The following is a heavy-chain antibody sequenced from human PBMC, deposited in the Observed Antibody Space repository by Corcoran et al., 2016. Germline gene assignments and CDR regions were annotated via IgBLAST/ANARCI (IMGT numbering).Heavy chain of an antibody. J-gene: IGHJ4*02. Sequence: QVTLKESGPVLVKPTETLTLTCTVSGFSLSNARMGVSWIRQPPGKALEWLAHMFSNDEKSYSTSLKSRLTISKDTSKSQVGLTMTNMDPVDTATYYCARIRIIVGATTYYFDYWGQGTLVTVSS. CDR2: MFSNDEK. CDR3: ARIRIIVGATTYYFDY. CDR1: GFSLSNARMG. V-gene: IGHV2-26*01. D-gene: IGHD1-26*01.